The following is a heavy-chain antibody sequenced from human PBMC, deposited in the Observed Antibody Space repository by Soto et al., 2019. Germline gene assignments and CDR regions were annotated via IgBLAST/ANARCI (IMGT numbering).Heavy chain of an antibody. D-gene: IGHD6-19*01. J-gene: IGHJ5*02. V-gene: IGHV4-59*01. CDR2: GHYSGTT. CDR3: ARTRGSGWYGDNWFDP. Sequence: SETLSLTCTVSGGSINSYHWSGIRQPPGKGLEWIGYGHYSGTTYYNPSLKSRVTMSVDMSKNQFSLKLSSVTAADTAVYYCARTRGSGWYGDNWFDPWGQGTLVTVSS. CDR1: GGSINSYH.